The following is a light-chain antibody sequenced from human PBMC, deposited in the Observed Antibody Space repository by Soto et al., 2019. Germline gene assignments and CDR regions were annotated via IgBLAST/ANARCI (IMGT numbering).Light chain of an antibody. CDR1: QSISSY. CDR2: GAS. J-gene: IGKJ5*01. V-gene: IGKV3-20*01. CDR3: QQYGGSPIT. Sequence: EIVLTQSPATLSLSPGERATLSCRASQSISSYLAWYQQKPGQAPRLLISGASSRATGIPDRFSGSGSATDFTLTISRLEPEDFALYYCQQYGGSPITFGQGTRLEIK.